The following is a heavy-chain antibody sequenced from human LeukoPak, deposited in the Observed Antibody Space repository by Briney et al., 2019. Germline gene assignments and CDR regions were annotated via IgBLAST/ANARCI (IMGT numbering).Heavy chain of an antibody. D-gene: IGHD3-10*01. Sequence: GGSLRLSCAASGFTFSSYSMNWVRQAPGKGLEWVSYISSSSSTIYYADSVKGRFTISRDNAKNSLYLQMNSLRAEDTAVYYCASAVWFGELYYWGQGTLVTVSS. CDR1: GFTFSSYS. J-gene: IGHJ4*02. V-gene: IGHV3-48*01. CDR3: ASAVWFGELYY. CDR2: ISSSSSTI.